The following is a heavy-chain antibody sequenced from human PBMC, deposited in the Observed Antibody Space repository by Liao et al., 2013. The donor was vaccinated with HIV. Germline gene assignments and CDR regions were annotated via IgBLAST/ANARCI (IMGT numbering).Heavy chain of an antibody. CDR2: IFSTGTT. CDR1: AGSISSYY. CDR3: ARALPSKGGSGFFVGVCTP. J-gene: IGHJ4*02. V-gene: IGHV4-4*07. Sequence: QVQLQESGPGLVKPSETLSLTCSVSAGSISSYYWNWIRQPAGKGLEWIGRIFSTGTTNYNPSLESRVTMSLDTSKHQFSLRLKSVTAADTAVYYCARALPSKGGSGFFVGVCTPRGRGTRRSPSPQ. D-gene: IGHD2-8*01.